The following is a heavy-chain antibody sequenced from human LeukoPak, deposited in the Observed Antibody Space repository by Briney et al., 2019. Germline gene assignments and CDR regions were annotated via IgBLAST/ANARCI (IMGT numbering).Heavy chain of an antibody. D-gene: IGHD3-10*01. CDR3: ARERWFGDSAFDY. CDR2: ISYDGSNK. J-gene: IGHJ4*02. CDR1: GFTFSSYA. Sequence: GGSLRLSCAASGFTFSSYAMHWVRQAPGKGLEWVAVISYDGSNKYYADSVKGRFTISRDNSKNTQYLQMNSLRAEDTAVYYCARERWFGDSAFDYWGQGTLVTVTS. V-gene: IGHV3-30*04.